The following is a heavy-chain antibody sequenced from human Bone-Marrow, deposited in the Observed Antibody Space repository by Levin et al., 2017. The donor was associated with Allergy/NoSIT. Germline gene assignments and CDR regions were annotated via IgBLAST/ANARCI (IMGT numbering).Heavy chain of an antibody. CDR2: INPKSGDA. J-gene: IGHJ4*03. Sequence: ASVKVSCKASGYTFTVYNMHWVRQAPGQGLEWMGWINPKSGDASYAQDFQGRVSMTSDTSMSTAYMELSRLRPGDTAVYYCATSYCGSHCSPLDFWGHGTLVTVSS. CDR1: GYTFTVYN. V-gene: IGHV1-2*02. CDR3: ATSYCGSHCSPLDF. D-gene: IGHD2-21*02.